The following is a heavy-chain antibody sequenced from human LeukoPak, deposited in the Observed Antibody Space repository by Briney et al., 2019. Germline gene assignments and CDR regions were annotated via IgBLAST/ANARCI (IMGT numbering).Heavy chain of an antibody. CDR1: GFTFSGSA. Sequence: GGSLRLSCAASGFTFSGSAMHWVRQASGKGLEWVGRIRSKANSYATAYAASVKGRFTISRDDSKNTAYLQMNSLKTEDTAVYYCAGFMGLYVWGSYRSHDAFDIWGQGTMVTVSS. CDR3: AGFMGLYVWGSYRSHDAFDI. J-gene: IGHJ3*02. V-gene: IGHV3-73*01. D-gene: IGHD3-16*02. CDR2: IRSKANSYAT.